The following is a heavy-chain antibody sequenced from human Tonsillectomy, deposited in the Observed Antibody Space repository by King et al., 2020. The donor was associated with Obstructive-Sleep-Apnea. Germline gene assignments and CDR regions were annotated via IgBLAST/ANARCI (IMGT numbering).Heavy chain of an antibody. Sequence: VQLVESGGGLVQPGRSLRLSCAVYGFTFDDYAMHWVRQAPGKGLEWVSGISWNSGSIGYADSVKGRFTISRDNAKNSLYLQMNSLRPEDTALYYCAKAVVTSIRGAMDVWGQGTTVTVSS. CDR1: GFTFDDYA. CDR3: AKAVVTSIRGAMDV. J-gene: IGHJ6*02. CDR2: ISWNSGSI. D-gene: IGHD2-21*02. V-gene: IGHV3-9*01.